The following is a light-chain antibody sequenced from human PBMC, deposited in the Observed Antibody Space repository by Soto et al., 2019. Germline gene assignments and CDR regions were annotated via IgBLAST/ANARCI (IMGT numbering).Light chain of an antibody. CDR1: QSVGSN. CDR2: DAS. Sequence: EIVLTHSPATLSVSPGERATLSCRASQSVGSNLAWYQQRPGQPPRLLIYDASTRATDIPARSSGGGSGTEFTLTISSLQSEDFAVYYCQQYNNWPYTFGQGTKLQIK. CDR3: QQYNNWPYT. V-gene: IGKV3-15*01. J-gene: IGKJ2*01.